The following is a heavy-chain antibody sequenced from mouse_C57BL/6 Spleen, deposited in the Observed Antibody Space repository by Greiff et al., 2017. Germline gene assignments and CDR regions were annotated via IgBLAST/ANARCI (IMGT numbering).Heavy chain of an antibody. CDR3: ARVPPTGAMDY. CDR1: GYTFTSYW. Sequence: QVQLQQPGAELVKPGASVKLSCKASGYTFTSYWMQWVKQRPGQGLEWIGEIDPSDSSTNYNQKFKGKATLTVDTSSSTAYMQLSSLTSEDAAVYYCARVPPTGAMDYWGQGTSVTVSS. J-gene: IGHJ4*01. D-gene: IGHD1-1*01. CDR2: IDPSDSST. V-gene: IGHV1-50*01.